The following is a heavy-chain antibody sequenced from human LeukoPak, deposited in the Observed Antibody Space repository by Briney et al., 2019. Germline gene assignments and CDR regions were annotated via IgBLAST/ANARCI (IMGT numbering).Heavy chain of an antibody. CDR3: AKDHANTPVVTN. V-gene: IGHV3-53*01. Sequence: GGSLRLSCAASGFTVSSNYMSWVRQGPGKGLECVSVISNDGDTYYADSVTGRFTVSRDNSKNTVDLQMNNLRVDDTAIYYCAKDHANTPVVTNWGQGILVSVSS. J-gene: IGHJ4*02. D-gene: IGHD2-21*02. CDR2: ISNDGDT. CDR1: GFTVSSNY.